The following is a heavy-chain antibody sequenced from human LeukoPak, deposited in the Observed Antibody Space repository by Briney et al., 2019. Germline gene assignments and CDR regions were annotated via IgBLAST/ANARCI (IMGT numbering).Heavy chain of an antibody. CDR3: ANYGYQYYFDY. V-gene: IGHV3-23*01. CDR2: ISGSGGST. CDR1: GFTFSSYA. D-gene: IGHD2-2*01. J-gene: IGHJ4*02. Sequence: GGSLRLSCAASGFTFSSYAMSWVRQAPGKGLEWVSAISGSGGSTYYADSVKGRFTISRDNSKNTLYLQMTSLRAEDTAVYYCANYGYQYYFDYWGQGTLVTVSS.